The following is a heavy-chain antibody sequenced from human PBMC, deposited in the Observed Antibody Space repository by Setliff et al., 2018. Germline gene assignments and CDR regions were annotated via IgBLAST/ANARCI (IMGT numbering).Heavy chain of an antibody. CDR3: AREGARSSSWYRPYYYYYMDV. CDR1: GFTFTSYA. D-gene: IGHD6-13*01. J-gene: IGHJ6*03. V-gene: IGHV3-23*01. Sequence: GGSLRLSCAASGFTFTSYAMNWVRQAPGKGLEWVSAISGSGGSTYFADSVKGRFTISRDNAKNSLYLQMNNLRAEDTATYYCAREGARSSSWYRPYYYYYMDVWGKGTTVTVSS. CDR2: ISGSGGST.